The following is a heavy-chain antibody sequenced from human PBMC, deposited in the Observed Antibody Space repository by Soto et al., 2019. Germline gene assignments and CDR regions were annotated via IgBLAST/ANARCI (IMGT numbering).Heavy chain of an antibody. V-gene: IGHV4-61*08. Sequence: SETLSLTCTVSGGSISSGGYYWSWIRQPQGKGLEWIGYIYYTGSTNYNPSLKSRVTISVDTSKNQFSLKLSSVTAADTAVYYCARASGCSGDSCAFDPWGQGTLVTVSS. CDR3: ARASGCSGDSCAFDP. J-gene: IGHJ5*02. CDR2: IYYTGST. CDR1: GGSISSGGYY. D-gene: IGHD2-15*01.